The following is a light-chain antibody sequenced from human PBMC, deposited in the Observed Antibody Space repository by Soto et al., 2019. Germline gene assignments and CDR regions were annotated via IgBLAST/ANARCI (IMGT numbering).Light chain of an antibody. Sequence: QSALTQPASVSGSPGQSITISCTGTSSDVGGYNYVSWYQQHPGKAHKLMIYDVSNRPSGVSNRFSDSKSGNTASLTISGLQAEDEADYYCSSYTSSSTLVVFGGGTKLTVL. V-gene: IGLV2-14*01. J-gene: IGLJ2*01. CDR1: SSDVGGYNY. CDR2: DVS. CDR3: SSYTSSSTLVV.